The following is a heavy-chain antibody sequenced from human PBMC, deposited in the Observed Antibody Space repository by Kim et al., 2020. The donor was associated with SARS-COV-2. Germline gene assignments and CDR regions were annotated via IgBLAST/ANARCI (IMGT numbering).Heavy chain of an antibody. J-gene: IGHJ6*02. Sequence: QKFPGRVTITADQSTSTAYMELSSLRSEDTAVYYCARGYPNEYYYYGMDVWGQGTTVTVSS. CDR3: ARGYPNEYYYYGMDV. V-gene: IGHV1-69*01. D-gene: IGHD1-1*01.